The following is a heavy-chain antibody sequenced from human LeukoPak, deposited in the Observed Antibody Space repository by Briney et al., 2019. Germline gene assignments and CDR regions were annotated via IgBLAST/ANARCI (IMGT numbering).Heavy chain of an antibody. CDR1: GDSVSSNSAA. Sequence: SQTLSLTCAISGDSVSSNSAAWNWIRQSPSRGLEWLGRTYYRSKWYNDYAVSVKSRITINPDTSKNQFSLQLNSVTPEDTAVYYCARVGGPYYDSSGYYSPFDYWGQGILVTVSS. D-gene: IGHD3-22*01. CDR2: TYYRSKWYN. J-gene: IGHJ4*02. V-gene: IGHV6-1*01. CDR3: ARVGGPYYDSSGYYSPFDY.